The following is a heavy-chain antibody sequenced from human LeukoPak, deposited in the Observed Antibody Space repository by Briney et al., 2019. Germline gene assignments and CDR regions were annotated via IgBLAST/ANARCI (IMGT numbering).Heavy chain of an antibody. V-gene: IGHV3-30*04. Sequence: GRSLRLSCAASGFTFSSYAMHWVRQAPGKGLEWVAVISYDGSNKYYADSVRGRFTISRDNSKNTLYLQMNSLRAEDTAVYYCARGGERDSSDYYPEGTFDPWGQGTLVTVSS. J-gene: IGHJ5*02. D-gene: IGHD3-22*01. CDR3: ARGGERDSSDYYPEGTFDP. CDR1: GFTFSSYA. CDR2: ISYDGSNK.